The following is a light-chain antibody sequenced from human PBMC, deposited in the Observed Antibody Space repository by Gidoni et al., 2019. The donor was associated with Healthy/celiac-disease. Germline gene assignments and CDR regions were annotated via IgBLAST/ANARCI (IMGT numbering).Light chain of an antibody. CDR2: DGS. CDR1: SSDVGGYNY. CDR3: SSYTSSSTLGV. Sequence: QSALTQPASVSGSPGQSITISCPGTSSDVGGYNYVSWYQQHPGKAPKLMIYDGSNRPSGVSNRVSGSKSGNTASLTISGLQAEDEADYYCSSYTSSSTLGVFGGGTKLTVL. V-gene: IGLV2-14*03. J-gene: IGLJ2*01.